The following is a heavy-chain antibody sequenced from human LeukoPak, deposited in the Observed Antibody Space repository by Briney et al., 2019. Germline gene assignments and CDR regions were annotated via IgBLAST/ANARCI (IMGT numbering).Heavy chain of an antibody. CDR3: AASHSSLSPNDY. D-gene: IGHD3-22*01. J-gene: IGHJ4*02. V-gene: IGHV3-21*01. CDR2: ISGGSNYI. CDR1: GFTFSTYS. Sequence: PGGSLRLSCEASGFTFSTYSMNWVRQAPGKGLEWVSSISGGSNYIYYADSVKGRLTISRDNAKNSLYLQMNSLRAEDTAVYYCAASHSSLSPNDYWGQGTLVIVSS.